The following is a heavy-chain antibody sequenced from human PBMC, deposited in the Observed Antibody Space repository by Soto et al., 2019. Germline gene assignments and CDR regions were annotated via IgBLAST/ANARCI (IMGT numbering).Heavy chain of an antibody. V-gene: IGHV3-53*02. D-gene: IGHD5-18*01. Sequence: EVQLVETGGGLIQPGGSLRLSCAASGFTVSSNYMSWVRQAPGKGLEWVSVIYSGGSTYYADSVKGRFTISRDNSKNTLYLQMNSLRAEDTAVYYCAREAFEYSYGIRGAFDIWGQGTMVTVSS. J-gene: IGHJ3*02. CDR1: GFTVSSNY. CDR2: IYSGGST. CDR3: AREAFEYSYGIRGAFDI.